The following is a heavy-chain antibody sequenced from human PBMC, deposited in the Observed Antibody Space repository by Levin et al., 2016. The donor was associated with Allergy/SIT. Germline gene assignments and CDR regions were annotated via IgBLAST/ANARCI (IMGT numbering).Heavy chain of an antibody. V-gene: IGHV3-23*01. D-gene: IGHD5-18*01. Sequence: ESLKISCTASGFTFSYYAFHWVRQAPGKGLEWVSGIRQTGGRTYYADSVRGRFTISRDNSENTLSLQMNGLRVDDTAIYYCAKDRGGDVDTGAITSWGQGTLVAVSS. J-gene: IGHJ5*02. CDR3: AKDRGGDVDTGAITS. CDR2: IRQTGGRT. CDR1: GFTFSYYA.